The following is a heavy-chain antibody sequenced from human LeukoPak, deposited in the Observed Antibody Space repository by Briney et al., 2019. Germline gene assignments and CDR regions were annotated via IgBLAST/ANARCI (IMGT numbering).Heavy chain of an antibody. CDR2: ISGSGGST. V-gene: IGHV3-23*01. Sequence: GGSLRLSCAASGFTFSSYAMSWVRQAPGKGLEWVSAISGSGGSTYYADSVKGRFTISRDNSKNTLYLKMNSLRAEDTAVYYCAKELYYYGSGISDYWGQGTLVTVSS. CDR3: AKELYYYGSGISDY. D-gene: IGHD3-10*01. CDR1: GFTFSSYA. J-gene: IGHJ4*02.